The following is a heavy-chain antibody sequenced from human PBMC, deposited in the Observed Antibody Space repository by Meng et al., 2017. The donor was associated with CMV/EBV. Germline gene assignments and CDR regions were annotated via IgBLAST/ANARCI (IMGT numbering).Heavy chain of an antibody. J-gene: IGHJ6*02. D-gene: IGHD2-2*01. CDR3: ARIPVNCTSTSCYEGNYYYYGAMDV. CDR2: IIPILDIA. CDR1: GGTFSSYA. V-gene: IGHV1-69*10. Sequence: SVKVSCKASGGTFSSYAISWVRQAPGQGLEWMGGIIPILDIANYAQKFQGRVTITADKSTSTAYMDLGSLRSEDTALYYCARIPVNCTSTSCYEGNYYYYGAMDVWGQGTTVTVSS.